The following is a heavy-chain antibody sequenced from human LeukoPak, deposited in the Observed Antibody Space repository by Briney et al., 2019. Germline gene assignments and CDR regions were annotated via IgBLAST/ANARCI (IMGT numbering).Heavy chain of an antibody. CDR1: GYTFTGYY. D-gene: IGHD3-22*01. Sequence: ASVKVSCKASGYTFTGYYMHWVRQAPGQRLEWMGRINPNSGGTNYAQKFQGRVTMTRDTSISTAYMELSRLRSDDTAVYYCARDYYDSSGYYSFDYWGQGTLVTVSS. V-gene: IGHV1-2*06. CDR3: ARDYYDSSGYYSFDY. J-gene: IGHJ4*02. CDR2: INPNSGGT.